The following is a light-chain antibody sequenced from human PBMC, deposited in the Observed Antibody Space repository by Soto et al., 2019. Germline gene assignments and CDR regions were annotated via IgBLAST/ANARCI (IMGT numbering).Light chain of an antibody. CDR2: GAS. CDR3: QQYGDSVHT. CDR1: QSVGSRY. Sequence: EIVLTQSPGTLSLSPGERATLSCRASQSVGSRYLAWYQQKPGQAPRLLIYGASSRATDIPDRFSGSGSGTDFTLTISRLEPEDFAVYYCQQYGDSVHTFGGGTKVEIK. J-gene: IGKJ4*01. V-gene: IGKV3-20*01.